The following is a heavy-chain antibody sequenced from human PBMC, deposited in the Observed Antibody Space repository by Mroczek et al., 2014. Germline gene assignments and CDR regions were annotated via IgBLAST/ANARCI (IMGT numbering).Heavy chain of an antibody. CDR1: GGSISSYY. CDR2: IYTSGST. CDR3: ARGIVVPAATLNWFDP. V-gene: IGHV4-4*07. J-gene: IGHJ5*02. D-gene: IGHD2-2*01. Sequence: QVQLVESGPGLVKPSETLSLTCTVSGGSISSYYWSWIRQPAGKGLEWIGRIYTSGSTNYNPSLKSRVTMSVDTSKNQFSLKLSSVTAADTAVYYCARGIVVPAATLNWFDPWGQGTLVTVSS.